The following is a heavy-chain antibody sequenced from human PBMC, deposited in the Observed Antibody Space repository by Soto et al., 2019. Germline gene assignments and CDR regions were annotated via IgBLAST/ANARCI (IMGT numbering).Heavy chain of an antibody. J-gene: IGHJ6*02. CDR2: MNTNSGNT. CDR3: AREETSCGMDV. V-gene: IGHV1-8*01. CDR1: GYTFTSYD. Sequence: QVQLVQSGAEVKKPGASVKVSCKASGYTFTSYDINWVRQATGQGLEWMGWMNTNSGNTGYAQKFQGRITMTRNTSISTANMEPSSLRSENTAVYDCAREETSCGMDVGSQGTTVTVSS.